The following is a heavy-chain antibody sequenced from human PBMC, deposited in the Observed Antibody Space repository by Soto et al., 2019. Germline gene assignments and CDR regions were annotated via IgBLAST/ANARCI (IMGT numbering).Heavy chain of an antibody. CDR2: ISWNGGSI. J-gene: IGHJ4*02. CDR3: AKDKRPKKKQWQEIDY. Sequence: GGSLRLSCAASGFTFDDYAMHWVRQAPGKGLEWVSGISWNGGSIGYADSVKGRFTISRDNAKNSLYLQMNSLRAEDTALYYCAKDKRPKKKQWQEIDYWGQGTLVTVSS. V-gene: IGHV3-9*01. CDR1: GFTFDDYA. D-gene: IGHD6-19*01.